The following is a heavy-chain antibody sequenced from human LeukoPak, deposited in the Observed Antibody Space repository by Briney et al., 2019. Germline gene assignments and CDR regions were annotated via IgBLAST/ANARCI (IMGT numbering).Heavy chain of an antibody. V-gene: IGHV4-59*01. CDR2: IYYSGST. CDR1: GGSFSGYY. Sequence: PSETLSLTCAVSGGSFSGYYWTWIRQPPGKGLEWIGYIYYSGSTNYNPSLKSRVTISVDTSKNQFSLKLSSVTTADTAVHYCARYYYDNSGAIYAFDIWGQGTMVTVSS. J-gene: IGHJ3*02. CDR3: ARYYYDNSGAIYAFDI. D-gene: IGHD3-22*01.